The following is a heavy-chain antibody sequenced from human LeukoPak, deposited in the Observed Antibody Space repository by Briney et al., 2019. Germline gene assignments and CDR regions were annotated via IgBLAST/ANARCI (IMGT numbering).Heavy chain of an antibody. V-gene: IGHV1-8*01. J-gene: IGHJ6*03. CDR3: ARPPRLRGYMDV. CDR2: MNPNSGNT. CDR1: GYTFTSYD. Sequence: ASVKVSCEASGYTFTSYDINWVRQATGQGLEWMGWMNPNSGNTGYAQKFQGRVTMTRNTSISTAYMELSSLRSEDTAVYYCARPPRLRGYMDVWGKGTTVTVSS.